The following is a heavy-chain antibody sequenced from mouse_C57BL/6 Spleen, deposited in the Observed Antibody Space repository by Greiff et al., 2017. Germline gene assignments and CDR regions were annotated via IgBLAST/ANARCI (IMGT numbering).Heavy chain of an antibody. V-gene: IGHV5-9-1*02. CDR1: GFTFSSYA. D-gene: IGHD2-12*01. J-gene: IGHJ4*01. CDR3: TRARLYWEYYAMDY. Sequence: EVQGVESGEGLVKPGGSLKLSCAASGFTFSSYAMSWVRQTPEKRLEWVAYISSGGDYIYYADTVKGRFTISRDNARNTLYLQMSSLKSEDTAMYYCTRARLYWEYYAMDYWGQGTSVTVSS. CDR2: ISSGGDYI.